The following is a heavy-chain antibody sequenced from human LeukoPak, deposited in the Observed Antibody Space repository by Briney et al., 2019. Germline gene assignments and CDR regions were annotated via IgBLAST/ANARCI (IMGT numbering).Heavy chain of an antibody. CDR2: IIPIIRQT. Sequence: SVKVSCKTSEDIFSSYTISWVRQAPGQALQWMGRIIPIIRQTKYSQKFQGRLTITADKSTSTVYMDLSGLTSDDTALYSCARGLNSGMTDYWGQGTLVTVSS. D-gene: IGHD1-26*01. CDR3: ARGLNSGMTDY. CDR1: EDIFSSYT. J-gene: IGHJ4*02. V-gene: IGHV1-69*08.